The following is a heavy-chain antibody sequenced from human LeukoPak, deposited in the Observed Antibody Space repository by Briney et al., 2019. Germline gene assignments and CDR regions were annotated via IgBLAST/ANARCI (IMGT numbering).Heavy chain of an antibody. CDR1: GYSISSGYY. V-gene: IGHV4-38-2*01. CDR2: IYHSGST. J-gene: IGHJ4*02. Sequence: SETLSLTCAVSGYSISSGYYWGWIRQPPGKGLEWIGSIYHSGSTYYNPSLKSRVTISVDTSKNQFSLKLSSVTAADTAVYYCARRLDFDYWGQGTLVTVPS. D-gene: IGHD5/OR15-5a*01. CDR3: ARRLDFDY.